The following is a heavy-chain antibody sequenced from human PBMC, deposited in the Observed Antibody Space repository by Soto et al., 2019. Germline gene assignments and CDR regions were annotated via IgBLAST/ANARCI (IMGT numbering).Heavy chain of an antibody. CDR3: AKDNLRSGLGNWFDP. J-gene: IGHJ5*02. CDR1: GFSFEEYA. CDR2: ISWNSGTT. D-gene: IGHD6-19*01. Sequence: EMRLVESGGALAKPGGSLRLSCEASGFSFEEYAMNWVRQGPGKGLEWVARISWNSGTTHYADSVKGRVAISRDNGKNLVYLEMNGLRIEDTALYYCAKDNLRSGLGNWFDPWGQGTWVSVSS. V-gene: IGHV3-9*01.